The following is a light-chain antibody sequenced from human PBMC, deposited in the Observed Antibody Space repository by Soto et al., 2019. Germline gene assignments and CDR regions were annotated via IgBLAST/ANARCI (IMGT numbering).Light chain of an antibody. Sequence: DIQMTQSPSTLSGSVGDRVTITCRASQTISSWLAWYQQKPGKAPKLLIYKASTLKSGVPSRFSGSGSGTEFTLTISSLQPHDFETYYCQHYNSYSEAFDQGTKVELK. J-gene: IGKJ1*01. CDR3: QHYNSYSEA. CDR2: KAS. V-gene: IGKV1-5*03. CDR1: QTISSW.